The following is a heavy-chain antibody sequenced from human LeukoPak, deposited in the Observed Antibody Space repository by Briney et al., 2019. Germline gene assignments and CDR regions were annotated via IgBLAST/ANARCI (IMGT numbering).Heavy chain of an antibody. CDR1: GFTFSNAW. CDR2: IKSKTDGGTT. CDR3: TTDVALDAFDI. V-gene: IGHV3-15*01. Sequence: GGSLRLSCAASGFTFSNAWMSWVRQAPGKRLEWVGRIKSKTDGGTTDYAAPVKGRFTISRDDSKNTLYLQMNSLKTEDTAVYYCTTDVALDAFDIWGQGTMVTVSS. J-gene: IGHJ3*02.